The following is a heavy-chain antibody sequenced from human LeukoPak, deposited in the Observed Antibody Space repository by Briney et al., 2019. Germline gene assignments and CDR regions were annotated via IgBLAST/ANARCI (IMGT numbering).Heavy chain of an antibody. J-gene: IGHJ4*02. Sequence: PGGSLRLSCAASGFTVSSNYMSWVRQAPGKGLEWVSVIYSGGTTFYADSVKGRFTISRDNSKNTLYLKMNSLRVEDTAVYYCARDYYGSGSHYWGQGTLVTVSS. D-gene: IGHD3-10*01. CDR2: IYSGGTT. CDR3: ARDYYGSGSHY. V-gene: IGHV3-53*01. CDR1: GFTVSSNY.